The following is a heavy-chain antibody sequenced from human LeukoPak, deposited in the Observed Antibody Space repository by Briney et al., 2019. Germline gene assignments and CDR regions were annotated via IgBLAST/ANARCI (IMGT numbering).Heavy chain of an antibody. J-gene: IGHJ5*02. Sequence: GASVKVSCKASGYTFTSYYMHWVRQAPGQGLEWMGIINPSGGSTSYAQKFQGRVTITRDTSASTAYMELSSLRSEDTAVYYCARDLNDFWDTAMVTGWFDPWGQGTLVTVSS. V-gene: IGHV1-46*01. D-gene: IGHD5-18*01. CDR3: ARDLNDFWDTAMVTGWFDP. CDR1: GYTFTSYY. CDR2: INPSGGST.